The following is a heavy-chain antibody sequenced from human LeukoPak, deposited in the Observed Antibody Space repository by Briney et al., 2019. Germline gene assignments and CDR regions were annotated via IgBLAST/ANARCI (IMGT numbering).Heavy chain of an antibody. V-gene: IGHV3-23*01. J-gene: IGHJ4*02. D-gene: IGHD3-3*01. Sequence: GSLRLSCAASGFTFSSYAMSWVRQAPGKGLEWVSAISGSGGSTYYADSVKGRFTISRDNSKNTLYLQMNSLRAEDTAVYYCAKDRVDFWSGYYSTSDYWGQGTLVTVSS. CDR2: ISGSGGST. CDR1: GFTFSSYA. CDR3: AKDRVDFWSGYYSTSDY.